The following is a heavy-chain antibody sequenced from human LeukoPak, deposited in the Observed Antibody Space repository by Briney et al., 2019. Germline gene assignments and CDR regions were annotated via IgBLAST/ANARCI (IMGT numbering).Heavy chain of an antibody. CDR1: GGSISSYY. Sequence: SETLSPTCTVSGGSISSYYWGWIRQPPGKGLEWIGSIYYSGSTYYNPSLKSRVTISVDTSKNQFSLKLSSVTAADTAVYYCARDLTTVHNQGDWFDPWGQGTLVTVSS. J-gene: IGHJ5*02. D-gene: IGHD4-17*01. CDR2: IYYSGST. CDR3: ARDLTTVHNQGDWFDP. V-gene: IGHV4-39*07.